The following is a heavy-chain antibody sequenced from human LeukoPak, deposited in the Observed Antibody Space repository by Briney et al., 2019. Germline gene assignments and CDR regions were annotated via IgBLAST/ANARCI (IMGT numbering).Heavy chain of an antibody. D-gene: IGHD3-22*01. Sequence: GGALRLSCAASGFTFSSYGMHWVRQAPGKGLEWVAVISYDGSNKYYADSVKGRFTISRDNSKNTLYLQMNSLRAEDTAVYYCAKPGLLWGQGTLVTVSS. J-gene: IGHJ4*02. CDR2: ISYDGSNK. CDR1: GFTFSSYG. V-gene: IGHV3-30*18. CDR3: AKPGLL.